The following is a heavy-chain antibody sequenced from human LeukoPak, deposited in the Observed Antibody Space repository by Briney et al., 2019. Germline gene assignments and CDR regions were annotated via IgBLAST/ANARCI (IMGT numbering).Heavy chain of an antibody. J-gene: IGHJ2*01. Sequence: SETLSLTCAVSGGSISSGSYYWGWIRQPPGKGLEWIGSIYYTGSTYYNPSLKSRVTISVDTSKNQFSLNLSSVTAADTAVYYCARLDWSNWCFDLWGRGTLVTVSS. CDR1: GGSISSGSYY. CDR3: ARLDWSNWCFDL. D-gene: IGHD3/OR15-3a*01. CDR2: IYYTGST. V-gene: IGHV4-39*01.